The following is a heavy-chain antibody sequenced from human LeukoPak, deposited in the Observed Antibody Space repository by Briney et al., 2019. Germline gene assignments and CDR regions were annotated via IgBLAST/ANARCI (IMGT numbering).Heavy chain of an antibody. Sequence: SETLSLTCAVYGGSFSGYYWSWIRQPPGKGLEWIGEINHSGSTNYNPSLKSRVTISVDTSKNQFSLKLSSVTAADTAVYYCARATYYYDSSGYRAPDAFDIWGQGTMVTVSS. CDR1: GGSFSGYY. D-gene: IGHD3-22*01. V-gene: IGHV4-34*01. CDR2: INHSGST. J-gene: IGHJ3*02. CDR3: ARATYYYDSSGYRAPDAFDI.